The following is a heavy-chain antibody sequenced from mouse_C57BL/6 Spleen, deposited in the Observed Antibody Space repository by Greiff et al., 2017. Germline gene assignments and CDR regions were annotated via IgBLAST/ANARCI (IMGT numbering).Heavy chain of an antibody. Sequence: EVKLVESGGGLVKPGGSLKLSCAASGFTFSDYGMHWVRQAPEKGLEWVAYISSGSSTIYYADTVKGRFTISRDNAKNTLFLQMTSLRSEDTDMYYCARNYAYYYAMDDWGQGTSVTGAS. V-gene: IGHV5-17*01. CDR2: ISSGSSTI. D-gene: IGHD1-1*01. CDR3: ARNYAYYYAMDD. CDR1: GFTFSDYG. J-gene: IGHJ4*01.